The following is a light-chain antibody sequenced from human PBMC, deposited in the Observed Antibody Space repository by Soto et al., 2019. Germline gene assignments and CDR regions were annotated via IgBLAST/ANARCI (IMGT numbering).Light chain of an antibody. CDR2: DVT. J-gene: IGLJ3*02. Sequence: QSALTQPPSASGSPGQSVTISCTGTSTDIGAYNYVSWYQHHPGKAPKLMIFDVTKRPAGVPDRFSGSKSGNTASLTVSGLQADDEAAYYCQSYDSDVSAWVFGGGTKVTVL. CDR3: QSYDSDVSAWV. CDR1: STDIGAYNY. V-gene: IGLV2-8*01.